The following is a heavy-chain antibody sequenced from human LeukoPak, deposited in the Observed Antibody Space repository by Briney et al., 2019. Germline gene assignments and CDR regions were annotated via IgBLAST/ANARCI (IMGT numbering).Heavy chain of an antibody. CDR2: IYYSGST. CDR3: ARALYHRGVGTYYFDY. V-gene: IGHV4-59*08. D-gene: IGHD1-26*01. CDR1: GGSISSYY. Sequence: PSETLSLTCTVSGGSISSYYWSWIRQPPGKGLEWIGYIYYSGSTNYNPSLKSRVTISVDTSKNQFSLKLSSVTAADTAVYYCARALYHRGVGTYYFDYWGQGTLVTVSS. J-gene: IGHJ4*02.